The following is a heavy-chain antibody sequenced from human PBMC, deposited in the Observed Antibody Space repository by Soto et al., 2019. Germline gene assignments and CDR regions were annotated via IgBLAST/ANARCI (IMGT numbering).Heavy chain of an antibody. V-gene: IGHV3-15*01. CDR2: IKSKTDGGTT. J-gene: IGHJ5*02. CDR3: TTVNXLXXARSVNWFDP. CDR1: GFTFSNAW. Sequence: EVQLVESGGGLVKPGGSLRLSCAASGFTFSNAWMSWVRQAPGKGLEWVGRIKSKTDGGTTDYAAPVKGRFTISRDDSKNTLYLQMXSLKTEDTAVYYCTTVNXLXXARSVNWFDPWGQGTLVTVSS. D-gene: IGHD3-3*01.